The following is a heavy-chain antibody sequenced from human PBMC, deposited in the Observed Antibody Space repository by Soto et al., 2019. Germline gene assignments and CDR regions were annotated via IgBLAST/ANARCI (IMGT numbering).Heavy chain of an antibody. CDR2: ISSSSSYT. Sequence: QVQLVESGGGLVKPGGSLRLSCAASGFTFSDYYMSWIRQAPGKGLEWVSYISSSSSYTNYADSVKGRFTISRDNAKNSLYLQMNSLRAEDTAVYYCSRGGAGRYSYGFTGWFDPWGQGTLVTVSS. CDR3: SRGGAGRYSYGFTGWFDP. J-gene: IGHJ5*02. D-gene: IGHD5-18*01. V-gene: IGHV3-11*05. CDR1: GFTFSDYY.